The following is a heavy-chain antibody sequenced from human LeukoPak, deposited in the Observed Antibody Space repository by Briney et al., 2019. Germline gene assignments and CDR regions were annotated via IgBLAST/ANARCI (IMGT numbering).Heavy chain of an antibody. CDR3: GASKGDLATLDY. J-gene: IGHJ4*02. CDR2: IHYSGST. V-gene: IGHV4-59*01. D-gene: IGHD5-12*01. Sequence: PSETLSLTCTVSGGSTSSYYWSWIRQPPGKGLEWIGHIHYSGSTNSNPSLKSRVTISTSTNQFSLNLSSVTAADTAVYYCGASKGDLATLDYWGQGTLVTVSS. CDR1: GGSTSSYY.